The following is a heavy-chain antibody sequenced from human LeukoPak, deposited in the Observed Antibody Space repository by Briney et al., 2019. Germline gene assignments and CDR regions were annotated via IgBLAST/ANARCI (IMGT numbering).Heavy chain of an antibody. Sequence: PGRSLRLSCAASGFTFSSYGMYWVRQAPGKGLEWVSAIYGGGHATYYADSVKGRFTISRDNSKITLYLQMNSLRAEDAAVYYCAKSGLAVAGNGQGGQGTLGTVSS. D-gene: IGHD6-19*01. J-gene: IGHJ4*02. CDR3: AKSGLAVAGNGQ. CDR1: GFTFSSYG. CDR2: IYGGGHAT. V-gene: IGHV3-NL1*01.